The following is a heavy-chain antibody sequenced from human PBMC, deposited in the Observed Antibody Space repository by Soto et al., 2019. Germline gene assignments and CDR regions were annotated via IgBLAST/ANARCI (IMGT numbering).Heavy chain of an antibody. CDR2: INAGNGNT. Sequence: QVQLVQSGAEVKKPGASVKVSCKASGYTFTSYAMHWVRQAPGQRLEWMGWINAGNGNTKYSQKFQGRVTITRDTSASTAYMELSRLRSEDTAVYYCARGEGYYDWLLGWFDPWGQGTLVTVSS. CDR3: ARGEGYYDWLLGWFDP. J-gene: IGHJ5*02. V-gene: IGHV1-3*01. CDR1: GYTFTSYA. D-gene: IGHD3-9*01.